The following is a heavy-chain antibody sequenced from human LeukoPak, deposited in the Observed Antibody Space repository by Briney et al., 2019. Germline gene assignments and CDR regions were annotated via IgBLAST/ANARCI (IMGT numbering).Heavy chain of an antibody. CDR2: ISYDGSNK. V-gene: IGHV3-30*04. CDR1: GFTFSSYA. CDR3: AREIPSITIFGRTDSMDV. D-gene: IGHD3-3*01. J-gene: IGHJ6*04. Sequence: GGSLRLSCAASGFTFSSYAMHWVRQAPGKGLEWVAVISYDGSNKYYADSVKGRFTISRDNSKNTLYLQMNSLRAEDTAVYYCAREIPSITIFGRTDSMDVWGKGITVTVSS.